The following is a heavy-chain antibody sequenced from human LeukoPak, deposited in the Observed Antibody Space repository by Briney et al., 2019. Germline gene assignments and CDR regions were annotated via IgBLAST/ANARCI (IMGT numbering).Heavy chain of an antibody. D-gene: IGHD6-13*01. Sequence: GASVKVSCKASGYTFTSYYMHWVRQAPGQGLEWMGIINPSGGSTSYAQKFQGRVTITTDESTSTAYMELSSLRSEDTAVYYCARDVHGRGSWSTYNWFDPWGQGTLVTVSS. CDR3: ARDVHGRGSWSTYNWFDP. J-gene: IGHJ5*02. CDR1: GYTFTSYY. V-gene: IGHV1-46*01. CDR2: INPSGGST.